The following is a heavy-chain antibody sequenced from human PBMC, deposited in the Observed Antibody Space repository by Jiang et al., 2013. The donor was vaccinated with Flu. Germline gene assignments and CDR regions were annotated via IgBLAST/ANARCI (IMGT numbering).Heavy chain of an antibody. Sequence: GLLKPSETLSLTCAVYGGSFSGYYWSWIRQPPGKGLEWIGEINHSGSTNYNPSLKSRVTISVDTSKNQFSLKLSSVTAADTAVYYCARYAQQLGLYYFDYWGQGTLVTVSS. V-gene: IGHV4-34*01. CDR1: GGSFSGYY. CDR2: INHSGST. D-gene: IGHD6-13*01. J-gene: IGHJ4*02. CDR3: ARYAQQLGLYYFDY.